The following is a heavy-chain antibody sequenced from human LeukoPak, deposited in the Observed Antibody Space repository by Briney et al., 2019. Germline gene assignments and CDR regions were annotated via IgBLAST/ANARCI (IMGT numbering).Heavy chain of an antibody. Sequence: ASVTVSCKACGYTFTCYYMHWVRQPPGRGREWMGWINPNSGGTNYAQKFEGRVTMTRHTSISTAYMELSSLRTEGTAVYYCVGGGSHSPFDYWGQGTLVTVSS. J-gene: IGHJ4*02. CDR2: INPNSGGT. CDR1: GYTFTCYY. V-gene: IGHV1-2*02. D-gene: IGHD2-15*01. CDR3: VGGGSHSPFDY.